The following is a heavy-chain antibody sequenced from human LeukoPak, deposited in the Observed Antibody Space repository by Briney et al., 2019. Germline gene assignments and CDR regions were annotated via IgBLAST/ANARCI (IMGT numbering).Heavy chain of an antibody. D-gene: IGHD3-22*01. CDR3: ARDQGFDYYDSSGYYAFDY. Sequence: ASVKVSCKASGYTFTSYGISWVRQAPGQGLEWMVCISAYNGNTNNTQTLQGRVTMTTDTSTSTAYMELRSLRSDDTAVYYCARDQGFDYYDSSGYYAFDYWGQGTLVTVSS. CDR1: GYTFTSYG. J-gene: IGHJ4*02. V-gene: IGHV1-18*01. CDR2: ISAYNGNT.